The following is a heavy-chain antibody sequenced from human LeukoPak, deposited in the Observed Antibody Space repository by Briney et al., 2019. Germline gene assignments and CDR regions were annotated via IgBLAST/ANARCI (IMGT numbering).Heavy chain of an antibody. Sequence: GGSLRLSCAASGFTFSTYGMHWVRQAPGKGLEWVAVIWYDGSSKYYADSVKGRFTISRDNSKNTLYLQMNSLRAEDTAVYYCAGVVVTGSYFDYWGQGTLVTVSS. V-gene: IGHV3-30*02. J-gene: IGHJ4*02. CDR1: GFTFSTYG. D-gene: IGHD2-21*02. CDR3: AGVVVTGSYFDY. CDR2: IWYDGSSK.